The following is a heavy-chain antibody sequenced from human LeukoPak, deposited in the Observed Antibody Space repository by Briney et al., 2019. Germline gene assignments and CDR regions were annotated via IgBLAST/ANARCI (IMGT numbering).Heavy chain of an antibody. Sequence: PSQTLSLTCTVSGGSISSRDHYWSWIRQPPGQGLEWIGYIYYSGSTYYNPSLKSRVTISVDTSKNQFSLKLSSVTAADTAVYYCARDSVVAGTSYYYYGMDVWGQGTTVTVSS. D-gene: IGHD6-19*01. CDR3: ARDSVVAGTSYYYYGMDV. V-gene: IGHV4-30-4*08. CDR2: IYYSGST. J-gene: IGHJ6*02. CDR1: GGSISSRDHY.